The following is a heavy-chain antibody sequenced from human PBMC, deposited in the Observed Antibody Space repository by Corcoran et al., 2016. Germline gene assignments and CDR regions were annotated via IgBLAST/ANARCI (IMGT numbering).Heavy chain of an antibody. Sequence: QVQLVESGGGVVQPGRSLRLSCAASGFTFSSYGMHWVRQAPGKGLEWVAVISYDGSNKYYADSVKGRFTISRDNSKNKLYLQMNSLRAEDTAVYYCAKDRIAAAGRLDYWGQGTLVTVSS. D-gene: IGHD6-13*01. CDR3: AKDRIAAAGRLDY. CDR1: GFTFSSYG. V-gene: IGHV3-30*18. J-gene: IGHJ4*02. CDR2: ISYDGSNK.